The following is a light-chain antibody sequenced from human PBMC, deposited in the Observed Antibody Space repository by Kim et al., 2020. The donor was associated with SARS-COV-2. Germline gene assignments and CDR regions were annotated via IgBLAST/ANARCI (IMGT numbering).Light chain of an antibody. CDR1: SSDVGGYTY. CDR3: SSYTSSSTVV. V-gene: IGLV2-14*03. CDR2: DVS. Sequence: PISCSATSSDVGGYTYVSWYKHHPGTAPKLMIYDVSKRPSGVSKRFSGSKSGNTASLTISGLQAVDEADYYCSSYTSSSTVVFGGGTQLTVL. J-gene: IGLJ2*01.